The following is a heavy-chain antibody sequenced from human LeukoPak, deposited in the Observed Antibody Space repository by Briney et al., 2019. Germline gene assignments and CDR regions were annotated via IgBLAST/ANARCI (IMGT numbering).Heavy chain of an antibody. CDR2: ISSSSSYI. V-gene: IGHV3-21*01. D-gene: IGHD2-21*02. Sequence: GGSLRLSCAASGLTFSSYSMNWVRQAPGKGLEWVSSISSSSSYIYYADSVKGRFTISRDNAKNSLYLQMNSLRAEDTAVYYCATRSCGGDCYSGINAFDIWGQGTMVTVSS. J-gene: IGHJ3*02. CDR3: ATRSCGGDCYSGINAFDI. CDR1: GLTFSSYS.